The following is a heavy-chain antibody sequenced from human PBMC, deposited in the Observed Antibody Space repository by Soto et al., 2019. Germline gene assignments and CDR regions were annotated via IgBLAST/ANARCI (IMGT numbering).Heavy chain of an antibody. V-gene: IGHV1-2*04. CDR3: ARDSGLSDDAFDI. Sequence: GASVKVSCKASGYTFTGYYMHWVRQAPGQGLEWMGWINPNSGGTNYAQKFQGWVTMTRDTSISTAYMELSRLRSDDTAVYYCARDSGLSDDAFDIWGQGTMVTVSS. D-gene: IGHD3-10*01. J-gene: IGHJ3*02. CDR2: INPNSGGT. CDR1: GYTFTGYY.